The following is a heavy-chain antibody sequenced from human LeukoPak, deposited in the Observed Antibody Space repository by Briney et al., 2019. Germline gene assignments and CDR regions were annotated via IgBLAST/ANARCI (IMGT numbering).Heavy chain of an antibody. CDR1: GDSVSSNSAA. V-gene: IGHV6-1*01. Sequence: SQTLSLTCAISGDSVSSNSAAWNWIRQSPSRGLEWLGRTYYRSKWYNDYAVSVKSRITINPDTSKNQFSLQLNSVTPEDTAVYYCARDLPYDYVWGNPVAFDYWGQGTLVTVSS. D-gene: IGHD3-16*01. CDR3: ARDLPYDYVWGNPVAFDY. CDR2: TYYRSKWYN. J-gene: IGHJ4*02.